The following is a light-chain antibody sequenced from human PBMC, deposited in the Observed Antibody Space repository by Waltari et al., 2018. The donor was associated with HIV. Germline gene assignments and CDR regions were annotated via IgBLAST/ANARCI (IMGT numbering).Light chain of an antibody. V-gene: IGKV3-20*01. J-gene: IGKJ3*01. Sequence: EIVLTQSPGTLYLSPGERATLSCRASQTVSSDYLAWYHQRPVQSPSLLIYNTSTRATDIPDRFSGGGSGTDFTLTISRLQSEDFAVYYCQHYGNSPPITFGPGTTV. CDR3: QHYGNSPPIT. CDR1: QTVSSDY. CDR2: NTS.